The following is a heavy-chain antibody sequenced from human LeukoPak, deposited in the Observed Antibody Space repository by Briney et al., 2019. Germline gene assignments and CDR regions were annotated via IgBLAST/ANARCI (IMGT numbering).Heavy chain of an antibody. J-gene: IGHJ4*02. CDR2: IYYGGST. CDR3: ARHQRYYGGSPESAIDY. CDR1: GDSISSSRYF. D-gene: IGHD2-15*01. V-gene: IGHV4-39*01. Sequence: PSETLSLTCTVSGDSISSSRYFWGWIRQPPGKGLEWIGTIYYGGSTYYNPSLKSRVTISVDTSKNQFSLKLSSVTAADTAVYYCARHQRYYGGSPESAIDYWGQGTLVTVSS.